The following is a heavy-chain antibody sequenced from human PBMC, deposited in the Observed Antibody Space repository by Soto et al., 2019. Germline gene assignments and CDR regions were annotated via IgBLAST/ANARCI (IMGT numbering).Heavy chain of an antibody. J-gene: IGHJ6*03. CDR2: MNPNSGNT. V-gene: IGHV1-8*01. CDR3: ARAFHPVIQEGYYYYMDV. CDR1: GYTFTSYD. Sequence: ASVKVSCKASGYTFTSYDINWVRQATGQGLEWMGWMNPNSGNTGYAQKFQGRVTMTRKTSISTAYMELSSLRSEDTAVYYCARAFHPVIQEGYYYYMDVWGKGTTVTVSS.